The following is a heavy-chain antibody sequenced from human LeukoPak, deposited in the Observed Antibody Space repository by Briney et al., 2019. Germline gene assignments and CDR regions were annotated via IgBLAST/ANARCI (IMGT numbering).Heavy chain of an antibody. V-gene: IGHV4-59*01. J-gene: IGHJ5*02. D-gene: IGHD2-15*01. Sequence: PSETLSLTCIVSGGSISSYYWSWIRQPPGKGLEWIGYIYYSGSTNYKPSLKSRVTISVATSKNQFSLRLSSVTAADTAVYYCARLDCSGGSCLTNWFDPWGQGTLVTVSS. CDR1: GGSISSYY. CDR3: ARLDCSGGSCLTNWFDP. CDR2: IYYSGST.